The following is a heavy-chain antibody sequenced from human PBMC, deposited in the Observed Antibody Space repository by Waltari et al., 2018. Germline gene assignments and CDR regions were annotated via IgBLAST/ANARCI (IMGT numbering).Heavy chain of an antibody. V-gene: IGHV4-38-2*01. Sequence: QVQLQESGPGLVKPSETLSLTCAVSGYSISSGYYWGWIRQPPGKGLEWIGYIYYSGSTNYNPSLKSRVTISVDTSKNQFSLKLSSVTAADTAVYYCARALRQWPTKGSDYFDYWGQGTLVTVSS. D-gene: IGHD6-19*01. CDR1: GYSISSGYY. J-gene: IGHJ4*02. CDR2: IYYSGST. CDR3: ARALRQWPTKGSDYFDY.